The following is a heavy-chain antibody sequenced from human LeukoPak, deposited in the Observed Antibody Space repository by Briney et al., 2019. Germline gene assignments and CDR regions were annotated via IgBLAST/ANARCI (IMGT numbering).Heavy chain of an antibody. J-gene: IGHJ4*01. CDR2: INTRADET. CDR3: ERDPSDYEWQRGWYRDF. Sequence: PGGPLTLSCAASGFSFSNYGMSWFRQAPGKGLEWVSTINTRADETHYADSVRGRFTIFRDNSKSTLALRMSNLRVEDTAVYYCERDPSDYEWQRGWYRDFWGRGSQVTVSS. D-gene: IGHD6-19*01. CDR1: GFSFSNYG. V-gene: IGHV3-23*01.